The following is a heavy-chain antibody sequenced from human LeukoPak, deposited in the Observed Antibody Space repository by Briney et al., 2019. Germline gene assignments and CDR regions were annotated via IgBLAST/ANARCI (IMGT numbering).Heavy chain of an antibody. Sequence: GGSLRLSCAAYGFTFSGYWMHWVRQAPGKGLMWVSRINSDGSSTNYADSVKGRFTISRDNAKNTLYLQVNTLRAEDTAVYYYARGGTYSSGLPGSWGQGTLVTVSS. CDR2: INSDGSST. V-gene: IGHV3-74*01. J-gene: IGHJ5*02. CDR3: ARGGTYSSGLPGS. CDR1: GFTFSGYW. D-gene: IGHD5-18*01.